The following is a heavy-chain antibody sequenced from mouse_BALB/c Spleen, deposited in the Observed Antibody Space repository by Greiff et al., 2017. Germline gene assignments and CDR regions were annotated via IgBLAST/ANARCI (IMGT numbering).Heavy chain of an antibody. V-gene: IGHV2-9*02. CDR3: ARVGGSRTWYFDV. CDR2: IWAGGST. Sequence: QVQLKQSGPGLVAPSQSLSITCTVSGFSLTSYGVHWVRQPPGKGLEWLGVIWAGGSTNYNSALMSRLSISKDNSKSQVFLKMNSLQTDDTAMYYCARVGGSRTWYFDVWGAGTTVTVSS. CDR1: GFSLTSYG. D-gene: IGHD1-1*01. J-gene: IGHJ1*01.